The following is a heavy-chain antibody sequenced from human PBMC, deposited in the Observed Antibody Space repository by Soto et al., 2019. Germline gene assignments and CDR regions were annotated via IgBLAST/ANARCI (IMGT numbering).Heavy chain of an antibody. CDR3: ARDRGIVATILAYYYGMDV. CDR1: GFTFSSYG. V-gene: IGHV3-33*01. Sequence: QVQLVESGGGVVQPGRSLRLSCAASGFTFSSYGMHWVRQAPGKGLEWVAVIWYDGSNKYYADSVKGRFTISRDNSKNTLYLQMNSLRAEDTAVYYCARDRGIVATILAYYYGMDVWAKGPRSPSP. CDR2: IWYDGSNK. D-gene: IGHD5-12*01. J-gene: IGHJ6*02.